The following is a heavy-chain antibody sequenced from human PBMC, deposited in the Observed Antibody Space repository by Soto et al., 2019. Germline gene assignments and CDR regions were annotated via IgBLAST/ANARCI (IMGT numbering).Heavy chain of an antibody. D-gene: IGHD3-10*01. V-gene: IGHV3-23*01. J-gene: IGHJ6*02. CDR3: AKGGLYGSGSYYNAGSYYYYGMDV. CDR1: VFTFSSYA. CDR2: ISGSGGST. Sequence: PGGSLRLSCAGTVFTFSSYAMSWFRQAPGKGLEWVSAISGSGGSTYYADSVKGRFTISRDNSKNTLYLQMNSLRAEDTAVYYCAKGGLYGSGSYYNAGSYYYYGMDVWGQGTTVTVSS.